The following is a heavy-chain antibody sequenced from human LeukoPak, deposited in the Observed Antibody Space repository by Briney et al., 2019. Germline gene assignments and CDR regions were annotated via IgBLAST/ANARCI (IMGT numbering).Heavy chain of an antibody. Sequence: SETLSLTCIVLVAPSVVTTGAGSGSPQGRDRIYKSGRTNYNPSLKSRVTISVDTSKNQFSLKLSSVTAADTAVYYCARAVGYCSSTSCYRVTRWFDPWGQGTLVTVSS. CDR3: ARAVGYCSSTSCYRVTRWFDP. CDR1: VAPSVVTT. V-gene: IGHV4-59*08. J-gene: IGHJ5*02. D-gene: IGHD2-2*01. CDR2: IYKSGRT.